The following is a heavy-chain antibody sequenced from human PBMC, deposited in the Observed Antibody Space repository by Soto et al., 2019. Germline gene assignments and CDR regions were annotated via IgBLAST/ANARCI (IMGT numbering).Heavy chain of an antibody. CDR2: IIPIFGTA. V-gene: IGHV1-69*13. D-gene: IGHD6-6*01. J-gene: IGHJ4*02. CDR3: ATARRYSSSSWDY. Sequence: GASVKVSCKASGGTFSSYAISWVRQAPGQGLEWMGGIIPIFGTANYAQKFQGRVTITADESTSTAYMELSSLRSEDTAVYYCATARRYSSSSWDYWGQGTLVTVSS. CDR1: GGTFSSYA.